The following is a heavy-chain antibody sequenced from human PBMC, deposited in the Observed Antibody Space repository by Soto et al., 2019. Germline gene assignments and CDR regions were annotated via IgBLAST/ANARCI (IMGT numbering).Heavy chain of an antibody. CDR3: ARQGFGELHGLVDV. CDR2: MGYNGFT. D-gene: IGHD3-10*01. Sequence: QVQLQESGPGLVKPSETISLTCTISGGPMNNYYCSWFRQPRGQGLVWIGYMGYNGFTRYNPSLRSRVAISLDTAKNQFSLNLSSVTAADTALYYCARQGFGELHGLVDVWGQGITVTVSS. J-gene: IGHJ6*02. V-gene: IGHV4-59*08. CDR1: GGPMNNYY.